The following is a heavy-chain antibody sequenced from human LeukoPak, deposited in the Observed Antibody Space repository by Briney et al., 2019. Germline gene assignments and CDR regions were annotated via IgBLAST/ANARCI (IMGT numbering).Heavy chain of an antibody. J-gene: IGHJ4*02. V-gene: IGHV1-18*01. CDR2: ISAYNGNT. CDR1: GYTFTSYG. CDR3: ARGETYLPAAVFDY. D-gene: IGHD2-2*01. Sequence: ASVKVTCNASGYTFTSYGISWVRQAPGQGLEWMGWISAYNGNTNYAQKLQGRVTMTTDTSTSTAYMELRSLRSDDTAVYYCARGETYLPAAVFDYWGQGTLVTVSS.